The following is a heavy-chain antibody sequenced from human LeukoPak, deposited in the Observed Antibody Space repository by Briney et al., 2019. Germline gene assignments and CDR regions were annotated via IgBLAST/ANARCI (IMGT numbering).Heavy chain of an antibody. V-gene: IGHV1-69*06. CDR2: IIPVFGTA. J-gene: IGHJ6*03. D-gene: IGHD5/OR15-5a*01. Sequence: SVKVSCKASGGSFSSSDISWVRQAPGQGLEWMGGIIPVFGTANYAQKFRDRVTITADKSTTTAYLELSSLRSDDTAVYYCVRGTYSVYELGSYMDVWGKGTTVTVSS. CDR3: VRGTYSVYELGSYMDV. CDR1: GGSFSSSD.